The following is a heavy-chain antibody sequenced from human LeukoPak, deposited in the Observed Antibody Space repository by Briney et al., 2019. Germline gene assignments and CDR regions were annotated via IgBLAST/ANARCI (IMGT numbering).Heavy chain of an antibody. D-gene: IGHD6-13*01. CDR3: ATQTPGRPGIAAAGPDRH. CDR2: ISGSGGST. Sequence: PGGSLRLSCAASGFTFSSYAMSWVRQAPRKGLEWVSAISGSGGSTYYADSVKGRFTISRDNSKNTLYLQMNSLRAEDTAVYYCATQTPGRPGIAAAGPDRHWGQGTLVTVSS. CDR1: GFTFSSYA. J-gene: IGHJ1*01. V-gene: IGHV3-23*01.